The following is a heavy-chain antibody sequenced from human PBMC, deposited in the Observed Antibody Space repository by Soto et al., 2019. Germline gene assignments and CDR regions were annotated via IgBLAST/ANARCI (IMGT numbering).Heavy chain of an antibody. CDR1: GFTFSKTW. J-gene: IGHJ6*02. V-gene: IGHV3-15*01. D-gene: IGHD6-13*01. Sequence: EVQLVESGGGLVKPGGSLRVSCAASGFTFSKTWMSWVRQAPGKGLEWVGRIKSKADGGTTYYTAPVKGRFTILRDNSKNTLYLQMNSLRAEDTAVYYCAKSPPEVAAADYYYGMDVWGQGTTVTVSS. CDR2: IKSKADGGTT. CDR3: AKSPPEVAAADYYYGMDV.